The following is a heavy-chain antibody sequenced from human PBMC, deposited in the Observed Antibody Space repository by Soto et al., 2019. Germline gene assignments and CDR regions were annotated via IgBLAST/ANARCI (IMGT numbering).Heavy chain of an antibody. CDR1: GGTFSSYA. V-gene: IGHV1-69*01. CDR3: ARPPGSSWYNVGYYYYNRMDV. CDR2: IFPIFGTA. Sequence: QVQLVQSGAEVKKPGSSVKVSCKASGGTFSSYAIIWVRQAPGQGLEWMGGIFPIFGTANYAQNFQGRVRITVYESTSTAYMELSMLRSEDTAVYYCARPPGSSWYNVGYYYYNRMDVWGKVTTVTASS. D-gene: IGHD6-13*01. J-gene: IGHJ6*04.